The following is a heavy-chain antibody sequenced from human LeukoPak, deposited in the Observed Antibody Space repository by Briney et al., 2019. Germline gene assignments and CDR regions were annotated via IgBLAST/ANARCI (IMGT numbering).Heavy chain of an antibody. D-gene: IGHD3-9*01. CDR2: INPNSGGA. V-gene: IGHV1-2*02. J-gene: IGHJ4*02. Sequence: GASVKVSCKASGYTFTGYYMHWVRQAPGQGLEWMRWINPNSGGALHAQNFQGRVTMTRDTSISTAYMELSRLRSDDTAVYYCARALRTDILTTDYWGQGTLVTLSS. CDR1: GYTFTGYY. CDR3: ARALRTDILTTDY.